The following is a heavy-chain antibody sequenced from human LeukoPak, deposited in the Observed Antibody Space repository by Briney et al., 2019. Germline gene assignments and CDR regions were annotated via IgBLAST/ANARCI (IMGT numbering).Heavy chain of an antibody. D-gene: IGHD2/OR15-2a*01. V-gene: IGHV3-11*04. CDR2: MSSTGNTI. J-gene: IGHJ2*01. Sequence: GGSLRLSCAASGFTLSDYYMTWIRQAPEKGLEWVSYMSSTGNTIYYADSVKGRFTVSRDNAKNSLFLQMDSLRAEDTAVYYCARSSDYFTYFGLWGRGSLVTVSS. CDR1: GFTLSDYY. CDR3: ARSSDYFTYFGL.